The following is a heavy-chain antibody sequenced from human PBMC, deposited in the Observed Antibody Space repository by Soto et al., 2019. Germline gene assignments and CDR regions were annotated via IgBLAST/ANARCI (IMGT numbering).Heavy chain of an antibody. CDR2: ISAYNGNT. Sequence: ASVKVSCKASGYTFTSYAMHWVRQAPGQRLEWMGWISAYNGNTNYAQKLQGRVTMTTDTSTSTAYMELRSLRSDDTAVYYCARDQYSGYDWLDYWGQGTLVTVSS. V-gene: IGHV1-18*01. J-gene: IGHJ4*02. D-gene: IGHD5-12*01. CDR1: GYTFTSYA. CDR3: ARDQYSGYDWLDY.